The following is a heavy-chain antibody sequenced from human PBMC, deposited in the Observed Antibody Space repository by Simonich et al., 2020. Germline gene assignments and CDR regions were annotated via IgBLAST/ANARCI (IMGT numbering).Heavy chain of an antibody. CDR3: ARHAGFAFDI. Sequence: QLQLQESGPGLVKPSETLSLTCTVSGGSISSSSYYWGLIRKPPGKGLDGIGSINYSGSPYYNPSLKSRVTISVDTSKNQFSLRLSSVTAADTAVYYCARHAGFAFDIWGQGTMVTVSS. CDR1: GGSISSSSYY. V-gene: IGHV4-39*01. CDR2: INYSGSP. D-gene: IGHD6-13*01. J-gene: IGHJ3*02.